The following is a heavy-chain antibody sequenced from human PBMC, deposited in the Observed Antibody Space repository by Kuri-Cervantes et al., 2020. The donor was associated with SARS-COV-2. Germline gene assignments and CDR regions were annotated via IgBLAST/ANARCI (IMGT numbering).Heavy chain of an antibody. CDR2: ARGKANNYAT. V-gene: IGHV3-73*01. J-gene: IGHJ4*02. CDR1: GYSISSGYY. CDR3: TTLIDY. Sequence: ETLSLTCTVSGYSISSGYYWGWVRQASGKGLEWVGRARGKANNYATAYAASVKGRFTISRDDSKNMAYLQMNSLKTEDTAVYYCTTLIDYWGQGALVTVSS.